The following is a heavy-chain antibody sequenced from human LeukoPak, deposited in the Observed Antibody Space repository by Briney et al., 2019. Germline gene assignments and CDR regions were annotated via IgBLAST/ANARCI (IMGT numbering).Heavy chain of an antibody. Sequence: GGSLRLSCAASGLIFSSHAMSWVRQAPGKGLEWVSAISGSGGSTYYADSVKGRFTISRDNSKNTLYLQMNSLRAEDTAVYYCATGREGIGIVVVIGYWGQGTLVTVSS. V-gene: IGHV3-23*01. D-gene: IGHD3-22*01. CDR2: ISGSGGST. CDR3: ATGREGIGIVVVIGY. J-gene: IGHJ4*02. CDR1: GLIFSSHA.